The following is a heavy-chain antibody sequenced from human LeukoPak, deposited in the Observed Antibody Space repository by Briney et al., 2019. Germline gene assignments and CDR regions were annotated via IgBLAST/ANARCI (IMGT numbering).Heavy chain of an antibody. CDR3: TTTTSSWQRPQLYYFDY. J-gene: IGHJ4*02. CDR1: GFTFSGSA. V-gene: IGHV3-73*01. CDR2: IRSTANGYAT. D-gene: IGHD1-1*01. Sequence: PGGSLRLSCAASGFTFSGSALHWVRQASGKGLEWVGRIRSTANGYATAYAASVKGRFTISRDDSKNTAYLQMDSLKTEDTAVYYCTTTTSSWQRPQLYYFDYWGQGTLVTVSS.